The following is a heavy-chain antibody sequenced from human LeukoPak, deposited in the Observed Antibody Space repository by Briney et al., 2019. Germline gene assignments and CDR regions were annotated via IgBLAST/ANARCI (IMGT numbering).Heavy chain of an antibody. V-gene: IGHV3-30*18. CDR3: AKIRYFDWSRNWFDP. Sequence: PGRSLRLSCAASGFTFSSYGMHWVRQAPGKGLEWVAVISYDGSNKYYADSVKGRFTISRDNSKNTLYLQMNSLRAEDTAVYYCAKIRYFDWSRNWFDPWGQGTLVTVSS. J-gene: IGHJ5*02. CDR1: GFTFSSYG. D-gene: IGHD3-9*01. CDR2: ISYDGSNK.